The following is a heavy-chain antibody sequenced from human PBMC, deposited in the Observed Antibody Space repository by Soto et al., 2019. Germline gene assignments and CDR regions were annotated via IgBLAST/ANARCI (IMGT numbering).Heavy chain of an antibody. D-gene: IGHD6-13*01. V-gene: IGHV3-23*01. J-gene: IGHJ4*02. CDR3: AKDLRAAAGSQIDY. Sequence: GGSLRLSCAASGFTFSSYAMIWVRQAPGKGLEWVSAISGSGGSTYYADSVKGRFTISRDNSKNTLYLQMNSLRVEDTAVYYCAKDLRAAAGSQIDYWSQGTLVTVSS. CDR2: ISGSGGST. CDR1: GFTFSSYA.